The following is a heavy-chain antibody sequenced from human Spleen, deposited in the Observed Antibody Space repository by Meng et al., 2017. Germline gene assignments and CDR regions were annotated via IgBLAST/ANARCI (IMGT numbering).Heavy chain of an antibody. Sequence: QVPLQESGPGRVKPSDTLSLTCTVSGGSMNNDHWWSWVRQTPGKGLEWIGEIWHAGGTNYNPSFKSRVTMSIDKSNNQFSLKLTSVTAADTAVYYCAIDGSGWQQEDFWGQGTLVTVSS. J-gene: IGHJ4*02. CDR1: GGSMNNDHW. V-gene: IGHV4-4*02. D-gene: IGHD6-19*01. CDR2: IWHAGGT. CDR3: AIDGSGWQQEDF.